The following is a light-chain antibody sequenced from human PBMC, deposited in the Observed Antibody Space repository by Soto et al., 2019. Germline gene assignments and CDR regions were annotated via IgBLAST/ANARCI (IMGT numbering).Light chain of an antibody. V-gene: IGLV2-14*01. CDR2: EVS. J-gene: IGLJ7*01. CDR3: SSYTSSSTRAV. Sequence: QSVLTQPASVSGSPGQSITISCTGTSSDVGGYNYVSWYQQHPGKAPKPMIYEVSNRPSGVSNRFSGSKSGNTASLTISGLQAEDEADYYCSSYTSSSTRAVFGGGTQLTVL. CDR1: SSDVGGYNY.